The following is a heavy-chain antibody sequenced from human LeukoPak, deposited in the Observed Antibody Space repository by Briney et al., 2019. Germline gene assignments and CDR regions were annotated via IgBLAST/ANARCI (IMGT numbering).Heavy chain of an antibody. CDR3: ATTQIRYCSGGSCYAPDY. V-gene: IGHV1-24*01. CDR1: GYTLTELS. Sequence: ASVKVSCKVSGYTLTELSMHWVRQAPGKGLEWMGGLDPEDGETIYAQKFQGRVTMTEDTSTDTAYMELSSLRSEDTAVYYCATTQIRYCSGGSCYAPDYWGQGTLVTVSS. D-gene: IGHD2-15*01. CDR2: LDPEDGET. J-gene: IGHJ4*02.